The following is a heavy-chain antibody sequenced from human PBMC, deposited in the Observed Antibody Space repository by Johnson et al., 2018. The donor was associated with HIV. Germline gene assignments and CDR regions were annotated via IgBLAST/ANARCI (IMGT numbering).Heavy chain of an antibody. CDR1: GFTFSSYA. D-gene: IGHD5-18*01. CDR3: ASIYSYGLRAAFDI. Sequence: QMQLVESGGGVVQPGRSLRLSCAASGFTFSSYAIHWVRQAPGKGLEWVAVISYDGSNKYYADSVKGRFTISRDNSKNTLYLQMNSLRAEDTAVYYCASIYSYGLRAAFDIWGQGTMVTVSS. CDR2: ISYDGSNK. V-gene: IGHV3-30*04. J-gene: IGHJ3*02.